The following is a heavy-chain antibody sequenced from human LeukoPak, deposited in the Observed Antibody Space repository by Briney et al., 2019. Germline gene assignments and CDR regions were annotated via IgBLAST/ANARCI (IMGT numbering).Heavy chain of an antibody. Sequence: SETLSLTCTVSGGSISSHYWSWIRQPPGKGLEWIGYIYYSGSTNYNPSLKSRVTISVDTSKNQFSLKLSSVTAADTAVYYCGRDALVGYLSFYYMDVWGKGTTVTVSS. CDR2: IYYSGST. J-gene: IGHJ6*03. V-gene: IGHV4-59*11. CDR3: GRDALVGYLSFYYMDV. CDR1: GGSISSHY. D-gene: IGHD2-15*01.